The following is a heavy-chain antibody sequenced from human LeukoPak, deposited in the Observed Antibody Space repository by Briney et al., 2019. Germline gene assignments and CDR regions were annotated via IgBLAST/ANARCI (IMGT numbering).Heavy chain of an antibody. V-gene: IGHV4-4*09. CDR2: MSSSGST. D-gene: IGHD4-17*01. CDR1: GGSISRYY. J-gene: IGHJ6*03. Sequence: PSETLSLTCTVSGGSISRYYWSWIRQPPGKGLEWIGYMSSSGSTNYNPSLKSRVSISVDTSKNQFSLKLSSVTAADTAVYYCARLGPYGDDTYYMDVWGKGTTVTVSS. CDR3: ARLGPYGDDTYYMDV.